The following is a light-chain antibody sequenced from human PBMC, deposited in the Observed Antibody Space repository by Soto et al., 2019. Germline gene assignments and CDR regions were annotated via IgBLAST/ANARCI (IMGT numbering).Light chain of an antibody. CDR1: SSNIGSNT. CDR3: EACDDSLNAL. V-gene: IGLV1-44*01. J-gene: IGLJ1*01. Sequence: QYVLTPPPSASGTPGQRVTISCSVNSSNIGSNTVNWYQQLPGTAPKLLIYSNNQRPSGVPDRFSGSKSGTSASLAIGGLQSEDEADYYCEACDDSLNALFGTGTKVTVL. CDR2: SNN.